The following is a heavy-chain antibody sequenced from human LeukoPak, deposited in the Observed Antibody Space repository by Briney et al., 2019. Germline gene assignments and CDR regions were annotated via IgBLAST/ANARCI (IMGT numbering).Heavy chain of an antibody. D-gene: IGHD3-22*01. J-gene: IGHJ6*02. CDR1: GGSFSGYY. CDR3: ARTYYYDSSGYYPHYGMDV. V-gene: IGHV4-34*01. CDR2: INHSGST. Sequence: PSETLSLTCAVYGGSFSGYYWSWIRQPPGKGLEWIGEINHSGSTNYNPSLKSRVTISVDRSKNQFSLKLRSVTAADTAVYYCARTYYYDSSGYYPHYGMDVWGQGTTVTVSS.